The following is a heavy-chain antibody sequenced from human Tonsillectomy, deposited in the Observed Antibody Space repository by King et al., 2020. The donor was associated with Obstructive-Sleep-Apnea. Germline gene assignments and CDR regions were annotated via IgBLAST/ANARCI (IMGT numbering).Heavy chain of an antibody. D-gene: IGHD4-17*01. CDR3: ARDPGVDRRYNWFDP. CDR1: GYTFTGYY. CDR2: INPNSGGT. Sequence: VQLVESGAEVKKPGASVKVSCKASGYTFTGYYMHWVRQAPGQGLEWMGWINPNSGGTDYLQKFQGRVTMTRDTSISTAYMGLSRLRSDDTAVYYCARDPGVDRRYNWFDPWGQGTLVTVSS. V-gene: IGHV1-2*02. J-gene: IGHJ5*02.